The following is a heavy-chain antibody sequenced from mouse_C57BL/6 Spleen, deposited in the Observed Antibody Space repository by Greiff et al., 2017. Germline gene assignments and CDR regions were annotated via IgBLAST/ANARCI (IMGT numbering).Heavy chain of an antibody. CDR1: GFTFTDYY. D-gene: IGHD2-1*01. CDR2: IRNKANGYTT. Sequence: DVMLVESGGGLVQPGGSLSLSCAASGFTFTDYYMSWVRQPPGKALEWLGFIRNKANGYTTEYSASVKGRFTISRDNSQSILYLQMNALRAEDSATYYCASPSIYYGNYGAMDYWGQGTSVTVSS. V-gene: IGHV7-3*01. CDR3: ASPSIYYGNYGAMDY. J-gene: IGHJ4*01.